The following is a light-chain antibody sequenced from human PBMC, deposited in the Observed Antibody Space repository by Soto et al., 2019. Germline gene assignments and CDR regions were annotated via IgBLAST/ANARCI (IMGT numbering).Light chain of an antibody. CDR1: QGIRND. CDR2: AAS. CDR3: LQEYTYPLT. J-gene: IGKJ4*01. Sequence: AIQVTQSPSSLSASVGDRVTITCRASQGIRNDVGWFQQKPGKAPRLLIYAASYLQSGVPSRFSGSGSGTDFTLTISSLPPEDFATYYCLQEYTYPLTFGGGTRVEIK. V-gene: IGKV1-6*01.